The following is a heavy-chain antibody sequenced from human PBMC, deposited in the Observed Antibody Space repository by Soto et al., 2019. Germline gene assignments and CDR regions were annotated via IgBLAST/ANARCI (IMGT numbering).Heavy chain of an antibody. V-gene: IGHV4-31*03. CDR3: ARSAQWDGFDP. CDR1: AGSISTINYY. J-gene: IGHJ3*01. CDR2: ISYSGST. Sequence: QVQLQESGPGLVRPSQTLSLTCTVSAGSISTINYYWSWIRQHPEKVLEWIGYISYSGSTFYHSSLKSRVTISLDTSKTQFSLTLTSVTAADTAVYYCARSAQWDGFDPWGQGTMVTVSS. D-gene: IGHD2-8*01.